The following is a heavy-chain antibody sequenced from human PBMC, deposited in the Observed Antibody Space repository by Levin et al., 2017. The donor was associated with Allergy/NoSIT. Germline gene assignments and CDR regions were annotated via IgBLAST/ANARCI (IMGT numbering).Heavy chain of an antibody. CDR2: INRSGNT. CDR1: GGSFSGHY. Sequence: SQTLSLTCAVYGGSFSGHYWRWSWIRQSPGKGLEWIGEINRSGNTNYNPSLKSRVTISKDTSKNQFSLNLRSVTAADTAVYYCARGKLEVATVKTYDYGMDVWGQGTTVTVSS. D-gene: IGHD5-24*01. CDR3: ARGKLEVATVKTYDYGMDV. V-gene: IGHV4-34*01. J-gene: IGHJ6*02.